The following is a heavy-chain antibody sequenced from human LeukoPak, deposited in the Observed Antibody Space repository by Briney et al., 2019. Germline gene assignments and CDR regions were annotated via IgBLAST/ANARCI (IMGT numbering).Heavy chain of an antibody. J-gene: IGHJ4*02. CDR1: GITLSNYG. CDR3: TRDTYPPQLIDH. D-gene: IGHD5-18*01. Sequence: GGSLRLSCAVSGITLSNYGMSWVRQAPGKGLEWVAGISDSGGSTNYADSVKGRFTISRDLAKNSVYLQMNSLRAEDTAVYYCTRDTYPPQLIDHWGQGALVSVSS. V-gene: IGHV3-23*01. CDR2: ISDSGGST.